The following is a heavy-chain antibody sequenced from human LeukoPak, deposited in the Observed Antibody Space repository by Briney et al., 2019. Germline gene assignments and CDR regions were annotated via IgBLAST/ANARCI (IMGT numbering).Heavy chain of an antibody. Sequence: GGSLRLSCAASGFTFSSYAMSWVRQAPGKGLEWVSAISVNGGSTYYADSVKGRFTISRDNSKNTLYLQMNSLRAEDTAVYYCTKDSTVTGYFGITGTPEFVYWGQGSLVTVSS. D-gene: IGHD1-20*01. J-gene: IGHJ4*02. V-gene: IGHV3-23*01. CDR2: ISVNGGST. CDR3: TKDSTVTGYFGITGTPEFVY. CDR1: GFTFSSYA.